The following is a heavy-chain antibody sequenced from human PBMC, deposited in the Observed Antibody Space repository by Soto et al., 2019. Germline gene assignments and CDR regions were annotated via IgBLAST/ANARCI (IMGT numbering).Heavy chain of an antibody. J-gene: IGHJ6*02. D-gene: IGHD6-13*01. Sequence: ASVKVSCKASGYTFTGYYMHWVRQAPGQGLEWMGWINPNSGGTNYAQKFQGWVTMTRDTSISTAYMELGRLRSDDTAVYYCARDSYSSSWYTHYGMDVWGQGTTVTVSS. CDR3: ARDSYSSSWYTHYGMDV. CDR2: INPNSGGT. CDR1: GYTFTGYY. V-gene: IGHV1-2*04.